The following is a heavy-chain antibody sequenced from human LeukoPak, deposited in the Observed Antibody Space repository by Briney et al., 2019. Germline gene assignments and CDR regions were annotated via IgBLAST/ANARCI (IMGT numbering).Heavy chain of an antibody. D-gene: IGHD6-13*01. J-gene: IGHJ4*02. CDR3: AREGYSSSIPEDY. V-gene: IGHV3-21*01. Sequence: PGGSLRLSCAASGFTFSSYSMNWVRQAPGKGPEWVSSISSSSSYIYYADSVKGRFTISRDNAKNSLYLQMNSLRAEDTAVYYCAREGYSSSIPEDYWGQGTLVTVSS. CDR1: GFTFSSYS. CDR2: ISSSSSYI.